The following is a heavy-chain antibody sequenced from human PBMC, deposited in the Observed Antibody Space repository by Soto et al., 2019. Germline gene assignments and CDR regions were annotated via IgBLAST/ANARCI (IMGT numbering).Heavy chain of an antibody. Sequence: ASVKVSCKASGYTFTGYYMHWVRQAPGQGLEWMGWINPNSGGTNYAQKFQGWVTMTRDTSISTAYMELSRLRSDDTAVYYCARSRSEYCSGGSCFDYWGQGTLDTVSS. CDR3: ARSRSEYCSGGSCFDY. V-gene: IGHV1-2*04. CDR1: GYTFTGYY. CDR2: INPNSGGT. D-gene: IGHD2-15*01. J-gene: IGHJ4*02.